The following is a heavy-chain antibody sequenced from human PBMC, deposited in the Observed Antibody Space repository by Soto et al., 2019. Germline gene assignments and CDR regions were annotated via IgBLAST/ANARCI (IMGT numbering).Heavy chain of an antibody. CDR2: ISAHNGNT. D-gene: IGHD1-1*01. J-gene: IGHJ4*02. CDR1: GYAFTTYG. CDR3: ARGRYGDY. Sequence: QVHLVQSGAEVKKPGASVKVSCKGSGYAFTTYGITWVRQAPGQGLEWMGWISAHNGNTNYAQNLQGRVTVTRDTSTSTAYMELRSRRSDDTAVYYCARGRYGDYWGQGDLVTVSS. V-gene: IGHV1-18*01.